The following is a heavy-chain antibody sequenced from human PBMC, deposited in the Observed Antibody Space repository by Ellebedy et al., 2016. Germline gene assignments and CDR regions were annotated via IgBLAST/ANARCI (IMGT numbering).Heavy chain of an antibody. CDR2: FYYSGST. Sequence: GSLRLSCTVSGGSVSSSTSYRSWIRQPSGKGLEWIGYFYYSGSTNYNPYLRSRVTISVDTSKNQFSLKLTSVTAADTAVYYCASTGSFDYWGQGTLVTVSS. D-gene: IGHD2-8*02. V-gene: IGHV4-61*01. J-gene: IGHJ4*02. CDR1: GGSVSSSTSY. CDR3: ASTGSFDY.